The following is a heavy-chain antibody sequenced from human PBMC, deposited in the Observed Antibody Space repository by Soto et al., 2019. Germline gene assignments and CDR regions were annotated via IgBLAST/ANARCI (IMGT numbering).Heavy chain of an antibody. J-gene: IGHJ4*02. CDR2: INSDGSST. CDR1: GFTFSSYW. CDR3: AVAVAGPTAIGY. D-gene: IGHD6-19*01. Sequence: EVQLVESGRGLVQPGGSLRLSCAASGFTFSSYWMHWVRQAPGKGLVWVSRINSDGSSTSYADSVKGRFTISRDNAKNTLYLQMTSLRAEDTAVYYCAVAVAGPTAIGYWGQGTLVTVSS. V-gene: IGHV3-74*01.